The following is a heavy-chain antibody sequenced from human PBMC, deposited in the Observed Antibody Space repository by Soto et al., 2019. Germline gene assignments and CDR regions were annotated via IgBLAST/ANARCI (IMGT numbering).Heavy chain of an antibody. V-gene: IGHV4-59*01. CDR3: ARGTRATQYYYYFYGMDV. CDR1: GGSISTYY. Sequence: KPSETLSLTCTVSGGSISTYYWTWIRQPPGKGLEWIGYISCSGSTNYNPSLKSRLTISLNTSKKHFSLKLSSVTAADTAVYYCARGTRATQYYYYFYGMDVWGQGTTVTVSS. CDR2: ISCSGST. J-gene: IGHJ6*02.